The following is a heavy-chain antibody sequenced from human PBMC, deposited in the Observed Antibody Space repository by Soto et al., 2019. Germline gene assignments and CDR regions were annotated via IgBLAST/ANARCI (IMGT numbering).Heavy chain of an antibody. D-gene: IGHD6-19*01. J-gene: IGHJ4*03. CDR2: IYHGGTT. Sequence: SETLSLTCTVSGDSISGGSYWGWIRQPPGEGPEWIASIYHGGTTFYNPSLKSRISISVDTSKNQFSLRLTSVTAADTATYYCARVHVMVVAGSTFDYWGRGTLVTVSS. CDR1: GDSISGGSY. CDR3: ARVHVMVVAGSTFDY. V-gene: IGHV4-38-2*02.